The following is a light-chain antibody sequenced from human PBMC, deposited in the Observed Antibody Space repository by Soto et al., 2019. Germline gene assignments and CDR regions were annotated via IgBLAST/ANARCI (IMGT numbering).Light chain of an antibody. J-gene: IGKJ2*01. CDR2: GAS. CDR1: QSVSSSY. CDR3: QQYGSSPPRT. Sequence: EIVLTQSPGTLSLSPGERATISCRASQSVSSSYFAWYQQKPEQAPRLLIFGASSRTTDIPDRFSGSGSGTDFSLTISRLEPEDFAVYYCQQYGSSPPRTFGQGTKLEIK. V-gene: IGKV3-20*01.